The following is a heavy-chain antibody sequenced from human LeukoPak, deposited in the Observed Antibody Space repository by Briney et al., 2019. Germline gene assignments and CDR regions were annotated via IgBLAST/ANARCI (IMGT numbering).Heavy chain of an antibody. D-gene: IGHD3/OR15-3a*01. CDR3: ARGAYLDLRRSFDP. J-gene: IGHJ5*02. CDR2: IHPITATS. Sequence: SVKVSCKASGGTFSNYAISWVRQAPGQGLEWMGGIHPITATSNYAQNFQGRVSFTADESTSTAYMELSSLRSDDTAVYYCARGAYLDLRRSFDPWGQGTLVTVSS. CDR1: GGTFSNYA. V-gene: IGHV1-69*13.